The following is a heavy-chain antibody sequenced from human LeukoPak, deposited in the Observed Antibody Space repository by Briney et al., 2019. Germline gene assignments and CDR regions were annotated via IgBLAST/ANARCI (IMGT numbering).Heavy chain of an antibody. J-gene: IGHJ4*02. Sequence: GGSLRLSCAASGFTFSSYEMNWVRQAPGKGLEWVSYISSSGSTIYYADSVKGRFTISRDNAKNSLYLQMNSLRAEDTAVYYCARDPHGYCSGGSCYQSGYFDYWGQGTLVTVSS. D-gene: IGHD2-15*01. CDR1: GFTFSSYE. CDR2: ISSSGSTI. V-gene: IGHV3-48*03. CDR3: ARDPHGYCSGGSCYQSGYFDY.